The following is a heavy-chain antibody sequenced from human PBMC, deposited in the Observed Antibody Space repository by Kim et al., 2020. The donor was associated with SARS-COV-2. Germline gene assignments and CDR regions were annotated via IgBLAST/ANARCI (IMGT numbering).Heavy chain of an antibody. CDR3: AKARRGGYYYDSSGPDY. V-gene: IGHV3-30*18. D-gene: IGHD3-22*01. CDR2: ISYDGSNK. J-gene: IGHJ4*02. Sequence: GGSLRLSCAASGFTFSSYGMHWVRQAPGKGLEWVAVISYDGSNKYYADSVKGRFTISRDNSKNTLYLQMNSLRAEDTAVYYCAKARRGGYYYDSSGPDYWGQGTLVTVSS. CDR1: GFTFSSYG.